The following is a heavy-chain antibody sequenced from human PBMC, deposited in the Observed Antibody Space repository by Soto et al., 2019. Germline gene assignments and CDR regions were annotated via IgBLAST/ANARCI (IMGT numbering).Heavy chain of an antibody. V-gene: IGHV4-59*01. D-gene: IGHD2-15*01. J-gene: IGHJ4*02. CDR2: IYYSGST. CDR3: ARAFPLYCRGGSCYSYYFDY. CDR1: GGSISSYH. Sequence: QVQLQESGPGLVKPSETLSLTCTVSGGSISSYHWSWIRQPPGKGLEWIGYIYYSGSTNYNPSLKSRVTISVDTSKSQFSLKLSSVTAADTAVYFCARAFPLYCRGGSCYSYYFDYWGQGTLVTVSS.